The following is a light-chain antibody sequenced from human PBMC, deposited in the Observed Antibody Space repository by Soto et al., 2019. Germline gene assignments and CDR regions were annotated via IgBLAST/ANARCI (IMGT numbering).Light chain of an antibody. CDR2: KAS. CDR1: QSISGW. J-gene: IGKJ1*01. Sequence: DIPMTQSPSTLSASVGDRVTITCRASQSISGWLAWYQQKPGKATKLLIYKASTLESGVPSRFSGSGAGTEFTLTISSLQPDDFATYYCQQYNNYGSWTFGQGTRVEIK. V-gene: IGKV1-5*03. CDR3: QQYNNYGSWT.